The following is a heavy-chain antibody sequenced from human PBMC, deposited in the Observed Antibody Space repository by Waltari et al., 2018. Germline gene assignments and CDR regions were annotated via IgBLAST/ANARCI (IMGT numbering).Heavy chain of an antibody. CDR2: IRSKAYGETT. Sequence: DVQLAESGGGLVQPGRSLRLSWTTSGFTLVGYSMYWVRQAPGQGLEWVGFIRSKAYGETTDYAASVRGRFTISRDDSKSIAYLQMNSLKTEDTAIYFCARDLMYGEHPLFDRWGQGTLVTVSS. V-gene: IGHV3-49*04. CDR1: GFTLVGYS. J-gene: IGHJ5*02. CDR3: ARDLMYGEHPLFDR. D-gene: IGHD4-17*01.